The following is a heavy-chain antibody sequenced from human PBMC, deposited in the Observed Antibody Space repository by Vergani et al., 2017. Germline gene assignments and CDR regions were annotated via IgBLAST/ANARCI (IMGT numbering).Heavy chain of an antibody. J-gene: IGHJ5*01. Sequence: VQLVESGGGVVQPGRSLRLSCAASGFTFNTYWMHWVRQVPGKGLMWVARIDEYGNRATYGDFETGRFTISRDNAKNTVFLQMKNLRADDAGVYYCVRTEYCTGIACNTRFDSWGQGALVTVSS. CDR1: GFTFNTYW. CDR2: IDEYGNRA. V-gene: IGHV3-74*02. CDR3: VRTEYCTGIACNTRFDS. D-gene: IGHD2-8*02.